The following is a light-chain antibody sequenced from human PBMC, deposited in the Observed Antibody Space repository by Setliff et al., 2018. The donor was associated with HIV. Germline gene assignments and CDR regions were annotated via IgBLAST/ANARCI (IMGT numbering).Light chain of an antibody. CDR3: SSYAATNTLP. CDR1: SSDVGGYSY. Sequence: QSVLAQPASVSGSPGQSITISCTGTSSDVGGYSYVSWYQQHPGKAPKLIIFEVRNRPSGVSSRFSGSKSGNTASLTISGLQAEDKADYYCSSYAATNTLPFGTGTKVTVL. V-gene: IGLV2-14*01. CDR2: EVR. J-gene: IGLJ1*01.